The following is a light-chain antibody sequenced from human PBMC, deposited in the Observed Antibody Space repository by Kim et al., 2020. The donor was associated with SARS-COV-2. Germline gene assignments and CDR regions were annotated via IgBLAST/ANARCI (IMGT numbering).Light chain of an antibody. CDR1: TGAVTSGHY. J-gene: IGLJ3*02. V-gene: IGLV7-46*01. CDR2: DTS. Sequence: QAVVTQEPSLTVSPGGTVTLTCGSNTGAVTSGHYPYWFQQKPGQAPMTLIFDTSNKHSWTPARFSGSLLGAKADLTLSGAQPEDEADYYCLLSFSGARGVFGGGTQLTVL. CDR3: LLSFSGARGV.